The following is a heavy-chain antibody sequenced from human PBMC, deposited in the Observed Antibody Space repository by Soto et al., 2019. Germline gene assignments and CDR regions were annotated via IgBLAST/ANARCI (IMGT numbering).Heavy chain of an antibody. D-gene: IGHD6-19*01. CDR1: GGTISSYY. J-gene: IGHJ4*02. Sequence: PSETPSLTCTVSGGTISSYYWSWIRQPPGKGLEWIGYIYYSGSTNYNPSLKSRVTISVDTSKNQFSLKLSSVTAADTAVYYCARLAVAGTIALDYWGQGTLVTVSS. V-gene: IGHV4-59*08. CDR2: IYYSGST. CDR3: ARLAVAGTIALDY.